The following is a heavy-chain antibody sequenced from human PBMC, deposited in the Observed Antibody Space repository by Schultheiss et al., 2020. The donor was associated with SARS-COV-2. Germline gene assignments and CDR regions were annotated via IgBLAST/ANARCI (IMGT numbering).Heavy chain of an antibody. J-gene: IGHJ4*02. CDR2: ISSSSSYI. CDR1: GFTFSSYS. V-gene: IGHV3-21*01. D-gene: IGHD3-10*01. CDR3: ARDQRLLWFGEITPFDY. Sequence: GGSLRLSCAASGFTFSSYSMNWVRQAPGKGLEWVSSISSSSSYIYYADSVKGRFTISRDNAKNSLYLQMNSLRAEDTAVYYCARDQRLLWFGEITPFDYWGQGTLVTVSS.